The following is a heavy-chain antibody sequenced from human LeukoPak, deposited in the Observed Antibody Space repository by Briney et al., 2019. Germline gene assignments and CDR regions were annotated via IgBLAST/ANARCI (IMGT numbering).Heavy chain of an antibody. J-gene: IGHJ4*02. D-gene: IGHD4-17*01. CDR3: ARYGDYAFDY. V-gene: IGHV3-48*01. Sequence: PGGSLRLSCAASGFTFSSYSMNWVRQAPGMRLEWVSYISSRSDRTEYADSVKGRFTISRDNAKNSLYLQMNSLRVEDTAVYYCARYGDYAFDYWGQGTLVTVSS. CDR1: GFTFSSYS. CDR2: ISSRSDRT.